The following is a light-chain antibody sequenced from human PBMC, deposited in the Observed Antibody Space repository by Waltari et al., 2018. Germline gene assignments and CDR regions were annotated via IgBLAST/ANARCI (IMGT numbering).Light chain of an antibody. CDR1: QGISSY. V-gene: IGKV1-9*01. J-gene: IGKJ3*01. CDR3: QQLSSYPLA. Sequence: IQLTQSPSSLSASIGDRVTITCRASQGISSYLAWYQQKPGKAPKLLIYGASTLQSGVPSRFSGSGSGPDFTLTISSLQPEDIATYYCQQLSSYPLAFGPGTKVDIK. CDR2: GAS.